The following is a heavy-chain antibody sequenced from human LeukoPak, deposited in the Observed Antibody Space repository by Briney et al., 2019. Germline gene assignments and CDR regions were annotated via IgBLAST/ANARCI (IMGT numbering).Heavy chain of an antibody. CDR3: ARLIEGATRYYYVMDV. V-gene: IGHV4-4*07. D-gene: IGHD1-26*01. CDR2: IYTSGST. CDR1: GGSTSSYY. Sequence: SETLSLTCTVPGGSTSSYYWSWIRQPAGKGLEWIGRIYTSGSTNYNLSLKSRVTMSVDTSKHQYSLRLNSVTAADTAVYYCARLIEGATRYYYVMDVWGQGTTLTVSS. J-gene: IGHJ6*02.